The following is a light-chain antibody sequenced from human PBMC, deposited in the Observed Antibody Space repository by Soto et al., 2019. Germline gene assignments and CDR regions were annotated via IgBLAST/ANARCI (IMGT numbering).Light chain of an antibody. CDR3: QQYGDSPVT. V-gene: IGKV3-20*01. J-gene: IGKJ1*01. CDR2: DAS. Sequence: EIVMTQSPGTLSWSPGERATLSCRASQSVNSYLAWYQQKPGQAPRLLISDASDRATGIPDRFSGSGSGTDFTLTISRLVPEDFAVYYCQQYGDSPVTFGQGTKVDIK. CDR1: QSVNSY.